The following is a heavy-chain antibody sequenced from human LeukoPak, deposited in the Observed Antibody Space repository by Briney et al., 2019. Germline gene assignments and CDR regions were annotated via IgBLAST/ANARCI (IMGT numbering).Heavy chain of an antibody. CDR2: IGIDGSDE. J-gene: IGHJ4*02. CDR3: TKDTGEGDF. D-gene: IGHD2-21*01. Sequence: PGGSLRLSCATSGFTFSIYGMHWVRQCRGRGLEWVAFIGIDGSDEEYVDSVKGRFTISRDNSKNTLYLQMKNLRLEDTAMYYCTKDTGEGDFWGQGTLVTVSS. CDR1: GFTFSIYG. V-gene: IGHV3-30*02.